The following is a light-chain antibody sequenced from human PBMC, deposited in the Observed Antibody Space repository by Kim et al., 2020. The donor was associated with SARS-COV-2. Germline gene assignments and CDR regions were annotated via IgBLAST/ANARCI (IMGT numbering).Light chain of an antibody. CDR3: NSRDSSGNHLGV. V-gene: IGLV3-19*01. J-gene: IGLJ1*01. CDR1: SLKNDY. CDR2: GKN. Sequence: GKTVRITCQEDSLKNDYASGYQEKPGQAPVRVIYGKNNRPSGIPDRFSGSSSGNTASMTITGAQAEDEADYYCNSRDSSGNHLGVFGTGTKVTVL.